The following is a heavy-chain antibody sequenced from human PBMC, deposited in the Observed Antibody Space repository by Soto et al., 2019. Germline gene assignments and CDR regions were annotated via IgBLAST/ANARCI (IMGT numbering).Heavy chain of an antibody. CDR3: ARLKTTYYYDSSGYYPPATFDY. V-gene: IGHV4-39*01. CDR1: GGSISSSSYY. J-gene: IGHJ4*02. D-gene: IGHD3-22*01. CDR2: IYYSGST. Sequence: TVSGGSISSSSYYWGWIRQPPGKGLEWIGSIYYSGSTYYNPSLKSRVTISVDTSKNQFSLKLSSVTAADTAVYYCARLKTTYYYDSSGYYPPATFDYWGQGTLVTVSS.